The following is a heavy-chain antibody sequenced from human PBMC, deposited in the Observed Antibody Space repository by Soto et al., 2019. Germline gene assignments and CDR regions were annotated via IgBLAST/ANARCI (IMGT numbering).Heavy chain of an antibody. CDR1: GGTFSSYA. CDR2: IIPIFGTA. V-gene: IGHV1-69*12. J-gene: IGHJ6*02. D-gene: IGHD5-18*01. CDR3: ARTRDTAMEVYYYYGMDV. Sequence: QVQLVQSGAEVKKPGSSVKVSYKASGGTFSSYAISWVRQAPGQGLEWMGGIIPIFGTANYAQKFQGRVTITADESTSTAFMELSSLRSEDTAVYYCARTRDTAMEVYYYYGMDVWGQGTTVTVSS.